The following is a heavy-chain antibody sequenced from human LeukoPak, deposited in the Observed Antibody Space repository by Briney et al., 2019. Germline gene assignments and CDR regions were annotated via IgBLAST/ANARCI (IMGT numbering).Heavy chain of an antibody. V-gene: IGHV3-21*01. CDR2: ISSSSSYI. J-gene: IGHJ4*02. D-gene: IGHD5-12*01. Sequence: GGSLRLSCAASGFTFSSYSMNWVRQAPGKGLEWVSSISSSSSYIYYADSVKGRFTISRDNAKNSLYLQMNSLRAEDTAVYYCARALPRGYSGYDFGSFDYRGQGTLVTVSS. CDR1: GFTFSSYS. CDR3: ARALPRGYSGYDFGSFDY.